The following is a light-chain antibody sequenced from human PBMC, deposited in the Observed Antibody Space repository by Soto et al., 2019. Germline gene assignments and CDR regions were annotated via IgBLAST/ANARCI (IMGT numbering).Light chain of an antibody. CDR2: KAS. Sequence: DIQMTQSPSTLSASVGDRVTITCRASQSISSWLAWYQQKPGKAPKLLIYKASSLESGVPSRFSGSGSGTEFPLTISSLQPDDFANYYCQQYNSYSPITFGQGTRLEIK. J-gene: IGKJ5*01. CDR1: QSISSW. V-gene: IGKV1-5*03. CDR3: QQYNSYSPIT.